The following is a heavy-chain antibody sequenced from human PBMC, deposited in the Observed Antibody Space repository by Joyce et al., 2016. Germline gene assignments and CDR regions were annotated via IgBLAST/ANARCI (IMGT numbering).Heavy chain of an antibody. Sequence: QVQVVQSGAEVKRPGASVRVSCKASGYTFHNYGIGWVRQAPGQGLEWMGWIGAYNGMTKYAQRFQGRVTMTTQTVTSTACLEVRSLRADDTAVYYCARVSNDVVDTPMVWWGRGTLVTVSS. D-gene: IGHD5-18*01. CDR2: IGAYNGMT. V-gene: IGHV1-18*01. CDR3: ARVSNDVVDTPMVW. CDR1: GYTFHNYG. J-gene: IGHJ4*02.